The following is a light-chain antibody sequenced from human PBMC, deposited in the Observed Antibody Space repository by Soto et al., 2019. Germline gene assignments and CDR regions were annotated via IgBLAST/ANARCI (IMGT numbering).Light chain of an antibody. Sequence: EIMMTQSPGTLSVSPGEGATLSCRASQSIGGNFLAWYQQRRGQAPRLLIHGASNRATGIPDRFSGSGSGTDFTLTITRLEPEDFAVYYCQQYGGSPRTFGQGTKVEVK. J-gene: IGKJ1*01. CDR3: QQYGGSPRT. V-gene: IGKV3-20*01. CDR2: GAS. CDR1: QSIGGNF.